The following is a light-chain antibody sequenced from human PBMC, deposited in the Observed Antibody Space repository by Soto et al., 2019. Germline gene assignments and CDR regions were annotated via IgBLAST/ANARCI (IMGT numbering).Light chain of an antibody. V-gene: IGKV1-39*01. Sequence: DIQMTQSPSSLSASVGDRVTITCRANQSITNYLNWYQQRPGKAPQLLIYAASNLQSGVPSRFSGSGSGTDFTLTISSLQPEDFASYYCQQTYSTPVTFGGGTKVEIK. CDR1: QSITNY. J-gene: IGKJ4*01. CDR2: AAS. CDR3: QQTYSTPVT.